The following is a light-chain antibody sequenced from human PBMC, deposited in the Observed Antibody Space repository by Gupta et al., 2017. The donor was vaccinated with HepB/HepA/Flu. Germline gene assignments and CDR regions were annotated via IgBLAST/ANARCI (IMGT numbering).Light chain of an antibody. CDR2: RVS. Sequence: DVVMTQSPVSLPVTLGQPASISCRSSQSLVHRDGNTYLNWFQQRPGQSPRRLIYRVSNRDSGVPDRCSGSGSGTDCTLRIRRVDAEDVGVYYCMQAIHGPWTFGQGTKVEIK. V-gene: IGKV2-30*02. CDR3: MQAIHGPWT. J-gene: IGKJ1*01. CDR1: QSLVHRDGNTY.